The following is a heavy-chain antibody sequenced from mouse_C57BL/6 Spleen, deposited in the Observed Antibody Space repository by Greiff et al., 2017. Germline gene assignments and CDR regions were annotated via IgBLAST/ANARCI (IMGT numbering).Heavy chain of an antibody. D-gene: IGHD2-4*01. CDR1: GYAFTNYL. CDR2: INPGSGGT. J-gene: IGHJ4*01. CDR3: ARRRLRAMDD. Sequence: VQLQQSGAELVRPGTSVKVSCKASGYAFTNYLIEWVKQRPGQGLEWIGVINPGSGGTNYNEKFKGKATLTADKSSSTAYMQLSSLTSEDSAVYFCARRRLRAMDDWGQGTSVTVSS. V-gene: IGHV1-54*01.